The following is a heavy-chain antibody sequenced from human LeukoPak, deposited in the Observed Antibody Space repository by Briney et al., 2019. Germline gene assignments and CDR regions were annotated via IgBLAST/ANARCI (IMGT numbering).Heavy chain of an antibody. V-gene: IGHV3-64D*06. D-gene: IGHD5-18*01. J-gene: IGHJ4*02. CDR2: ISSNGGNT. CDR1: GFTFTIYA. Sequence: GGSLRLSCSASGFTFTIYALHWVRQAPGKGLEFVSAISSNGGNTYYADSVKGRFTISRDNSKNTLYLQMSSLKPEDTAVYYCVKHARGFSFGTYYFDYWGQGTLVTVSS. CDR3: VKHARGFSFGTYYFDY.